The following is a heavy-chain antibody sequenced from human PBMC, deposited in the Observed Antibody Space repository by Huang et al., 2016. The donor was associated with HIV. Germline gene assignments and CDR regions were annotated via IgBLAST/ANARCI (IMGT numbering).Heavy chain of an antibody. V-gene: IGHV3-9*01. J-gene: IGHJ4*02. D-gene: IGHD4-17*01. Sequence: EVQLVESGGGLVQPGRSVRLSCAASGFTFDDYAMHWVRQGPGKGLEWVSGSSWNSGTIGYVDSVKGRFTISRDNAKNSLFLQMNGLRDEDTALYHCVRVHYGGGFDYWGQGTLVTVSS. CDR2: SSWNSGTI. CDR1: GFTFDDYA. CDR3: VRVHYGGGFDY.